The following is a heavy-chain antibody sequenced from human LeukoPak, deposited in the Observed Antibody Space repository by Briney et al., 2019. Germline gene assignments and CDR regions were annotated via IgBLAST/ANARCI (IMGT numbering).Heavy chain of an antibody. Sequence: ASVKVSCKASGYTFTGHYMHWVRQAPGQGLEWMGWINPNSGGTNYAQHFQGRVSMTWDTSISTGYMDLHSLTSDDTAVYYCARKDGGRDGMDVWGQGTTVTVSS. CDR3: ARKDGGRDGMDV. V-gene: IGHV1-2*02. J-gene: IGHJ6*02. D-gene: IGHD4-23*01. CDR1: GYTFTGHY. CDR2: INPNSGGT.